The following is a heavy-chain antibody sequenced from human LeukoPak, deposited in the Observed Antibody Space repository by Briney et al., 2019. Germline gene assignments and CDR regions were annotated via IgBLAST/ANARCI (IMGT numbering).Heavy chain of an antibody. V-gene: IGHV5-51*01. J-gene: IGHJ4*02. CDR2: IYPGDSDT. Sequence: GESLKISCKGFGYTFTSYWIGWVRQMPGKGLEWMGIIYPGDSDTRYSPSFQGQVTISADKSFSTAYLQWSSLKASDTAIYYCASSKSSSWYPFYLDYWGQGTLVTVSS. CDR3: ASSKSSSWYPFYLDY. CDR1: GYTFTSYW. D-gene: IGHD6-13*01.